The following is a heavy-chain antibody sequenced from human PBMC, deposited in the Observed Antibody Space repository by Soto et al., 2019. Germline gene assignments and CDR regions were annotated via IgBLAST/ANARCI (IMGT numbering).Heavy chain of an antibody. V-gene: IGHV4-59*12. CDR1: VSSIIGYY. J-gene: IGHJ5*02. CDR2: IHYSGSA. D-gene: IGHD6-19*01. CDR3: ARGVGGSGLNWFEA. Sequence: SETLSLTCTFSVSSIIGYYWTWIRHSPERCLEWIGYIHYSGSANYNPSLNSRLTMSVDRSKSQFSMKLAYVTAADTAVYYCARGVGGSGLNWFEAWGEGMLVNVS.